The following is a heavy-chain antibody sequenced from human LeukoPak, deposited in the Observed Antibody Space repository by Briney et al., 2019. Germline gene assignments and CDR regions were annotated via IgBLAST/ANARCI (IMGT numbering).Heavy chain of an antibody. CDR3: ARDMGRYSGYDYDY. Sequence: ASVKVSCKTSGCTFTDYYLHWVRQAPGQGLEWVGWIHPNTGATHHAQKFQGRLTMTRDTSISTVYMELTRLRSDDTAVYYCARDMGRYSGYDYDYWGQGTLVTVSS. D-gene: IGHD5-12*01. CDR1: GCTFTDYY. CDR2: IHPNTGAT. J-gene: IGHJ4*02. V-gene: IGHV1-2*02.